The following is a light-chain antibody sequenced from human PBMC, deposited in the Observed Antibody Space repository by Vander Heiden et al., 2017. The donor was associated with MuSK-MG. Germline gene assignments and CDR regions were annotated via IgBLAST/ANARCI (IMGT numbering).Light chain of an antibody. CDR2: DKN. CDR1: SLRTYS. CDR3: NSRDTSGYPHVI. V-gene: IGLV3-19*01. Sequence: SSELTQDPAVSVALGQTVRITCQGDSLRTYSANWYHQKPGQAPLLVIYDKNNRPSGIPDRFSCSSSGNTASLTITGAQAEDEADDYCNSRDTSGYPHVIFGGGTKLTVL. J-gene: IGLJ2*01.